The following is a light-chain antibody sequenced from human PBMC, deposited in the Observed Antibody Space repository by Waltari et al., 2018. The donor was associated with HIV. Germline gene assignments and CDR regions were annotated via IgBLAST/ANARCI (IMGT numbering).Light chain of an antibody. CDR2: EVS. CDR3: SSYAGSNNLVV. J-gene: IGLJ2*01. V-gene: IGLV2-8*01. CDR1: SRYVGGYNY. Sequence: QSALTQPPSASGSPGQSVTISCTGTSRYVGGYNYVSWYQQHPGKAPKLMIYEVSKRPSGVPDRFSGSKSGNTASLTVSGLQAEDEADYYCSSYAGSNNLVVFGGGTKLTVL.